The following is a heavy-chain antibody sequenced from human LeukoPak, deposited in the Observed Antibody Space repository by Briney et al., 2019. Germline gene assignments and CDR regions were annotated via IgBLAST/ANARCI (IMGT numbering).Heavy chain of an antibody. CDR2: INPSGGST. Sequence: ASVKVSCKASGYTFTSYYIHWVRQAPGQGLEWMGLINPSGGSTNYAQKLQGRVTMTTDTSTSTAYMELRSLRSDDTAVYYCARVDDSSGYYETWGQGTLVTVSS. V-gene: IGHV1-46*01. D-gene: IGHD3-22*01. CDR3: ARVDDSSGYYET. J-gene: IGHJ5*02. CDR1: GYTFTSYY.